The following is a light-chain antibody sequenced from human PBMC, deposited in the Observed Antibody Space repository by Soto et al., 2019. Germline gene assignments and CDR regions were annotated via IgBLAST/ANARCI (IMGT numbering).Light chain of an antibody. Sequence: DIVMTQSPDSLAVSLGERATINCKSSQSVLHSSNNKNYLAWFQQKPGQPPKLLIYWASTRESGVPGRFSGSGSGTDFTLNISSLQAEDVAVYSCQQYYSTPQTFGQGTKVEIK. V-gene: IGKV4-1*01. CDR1: QSVLHSSNNKNY. CDR3: QQYYSTPQT. CDR2: WAS. J-gene: IGKJ1*01.